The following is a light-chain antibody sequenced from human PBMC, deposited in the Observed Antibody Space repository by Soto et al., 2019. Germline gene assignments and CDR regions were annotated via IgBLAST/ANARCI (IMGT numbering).Light chain of an antibody. V-gene: IGLV2-11*01. J-gene: IGLJ3*02. CDR2: DVS. Sequence: QPVLTQPRSVSGSPGQSVTISCTGTSSDVGDYNYVSWYQQHPGKAPKLMIYDVSKRPSGVPDRFSGSKSGNTASLTISGLQAEDEADYYCCSYAGSYTFWVFGGGTQLTVL. CDR3: CSYAGSYTFWV. CDR1: SSDVGDYNY.